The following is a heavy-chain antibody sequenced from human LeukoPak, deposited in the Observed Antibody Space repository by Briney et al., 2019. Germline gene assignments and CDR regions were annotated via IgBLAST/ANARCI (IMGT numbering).Heavy chain of an antibody. CDR1: GFTFSRYG. CDR3: AKWLVSAY. CDR2: IRYDGSNT. J-gene: IGHJ4*02. Sequence: GSLRLPCVAPGFTFSRYGTHWVRHAPAKGMEWVAFIRYDGSNTYYADSVTGRFTISRDTSPNTLYLQMNSLRAEDTVVYYWAKWLVSAYWGQGTLVTVSS. D-gene: IGHD5/OR15-5a*01. V-gene: IGHV3-30*02.